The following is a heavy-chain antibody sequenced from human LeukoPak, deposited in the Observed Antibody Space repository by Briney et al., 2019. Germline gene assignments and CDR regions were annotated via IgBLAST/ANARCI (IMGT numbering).Heavy chain of an antibody. Sequence: PGGSLRLSCAASGFTFSSYGMHWVRQAPGNGLEWVAVIWYDGSNKYYADSVKGRFTISRDNSKNTLYLQMNSLRAEDTAVYYCAKDRGVQLWLFDYWGQGTLVTVSS. CDR3: AKDRGVQLWLFDY. CDR1: GFTFSSYG. CDR2: IWYDGSNK. V-gene: IGHV3-33*06. D-gene: IGHD5-18*01. J-gene: IGHJ4*02.